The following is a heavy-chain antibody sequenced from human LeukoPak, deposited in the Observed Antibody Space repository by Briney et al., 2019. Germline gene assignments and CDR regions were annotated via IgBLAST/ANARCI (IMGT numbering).Heavy chain of an antibody. CDR1: GYTFTGYY. V-gene: IGHV1-2*02. J-gene: IGHJ4*02. CDR2: INPNNGGT. Sequence: ASVKVSCKASGYTFTGYYLHWVRQAPGQGLEWMGWINPNNGGTNYAQKFQGRVTMTRDTSISTAYMELSGLRSGDTAVYYCARDRGGYCSSDSCLSDFDFWGQGTLVTVSS. D-gene: IGHD2-15*01. CDR3: ARDRGGYCSSDSCLSDFDF.